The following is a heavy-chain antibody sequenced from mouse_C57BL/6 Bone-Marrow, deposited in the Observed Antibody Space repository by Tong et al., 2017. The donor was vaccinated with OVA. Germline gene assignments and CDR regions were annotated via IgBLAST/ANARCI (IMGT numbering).Heavy chain of an antibody. V-gene: IGHV1-18*01. CDR2: INPYNGGT. D-gene: IGHD2-3*01. Sequence: EVQPPEYTHELVKPGASMKISCKASGYSFTGYTMNWVKQSHGKNLEWIGLINPYNGGTSYNQKFKGKATLTVDKSSSTAYMELLSLTSEDSAVYYCARLYGYYHYFDYWGQVTTITVPP. CDR3: ARLYGYYHYFDY. CDR1: GYSFTGYT. J-gene: IGHJ2*01.